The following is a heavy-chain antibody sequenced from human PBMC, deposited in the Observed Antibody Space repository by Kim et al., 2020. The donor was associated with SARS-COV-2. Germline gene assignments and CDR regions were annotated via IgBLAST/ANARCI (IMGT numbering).Heavy chain of an antibody. V-gene: IGHV3-33*01. CDR3: ARGAYYDFWRDGMDV. CDR2: IWYDGSNK. Sequence: GGSLRLSCAASGFTFSSYGMHWVRQAPGKGLEWVAVIWYDGSNKYYADSVKGRFTISRDNSKNTLYLQMNSLRAEDTAVYYCARGAYYDFWRDGMDVWGQGTTVTVSS. D-gene: IGHD3-3*01. J-gene: IGHJ6*02. CDR1: GFTFSSYG.